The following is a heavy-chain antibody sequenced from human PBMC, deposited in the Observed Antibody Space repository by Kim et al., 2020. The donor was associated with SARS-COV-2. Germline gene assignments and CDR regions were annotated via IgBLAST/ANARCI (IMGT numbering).Heavy chain of an antibody. D-gene: IGHD6-13*01. CDR2: ISSSSSYI. CDR3: ARDISSSTTLDY. CDR1: GFTFSSYS. J-gene: IGHJ4*02. V-gene: IGHV3-21*01. Sequence: GGSLRLSCAASGFTFSSYSMNWVRQAPGKGLEWVSSISSSSSYIYYADSVKGRFTISRDNAKNSLYLQMNSLRAEDTAVYYCARDISSSTTLDYWGQGTLVTVSS.